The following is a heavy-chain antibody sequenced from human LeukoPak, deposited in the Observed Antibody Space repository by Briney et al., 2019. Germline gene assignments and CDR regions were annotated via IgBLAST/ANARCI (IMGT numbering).Heavy chain of an antibody. CDR1: GFIFNTHD. CDR2: ISDSGTRT. CDR3: AKGGWLDDY. V-gene: IGHV3-23*01. D-gene: IGHD6-19*01. Sequence: GGSLRLSCTASGFIFNTHDMSWVRQGPGKGLEWVSIISDSGTRTAYADSVRGRFIISRDNSKNTVYLQMNSLRVEDTATYYCAKGGWLDDYWGQGALVTVSS. J-gene: IGHJ4*02.